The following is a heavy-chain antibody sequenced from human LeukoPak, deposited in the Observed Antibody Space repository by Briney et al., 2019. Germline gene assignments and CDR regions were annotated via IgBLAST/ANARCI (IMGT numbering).Heavy chain of an antibody. CDR3: ARPHYDFWSGYVPFDY. V-gene: IGHV1-46*01. CDR1: GYTFTSYY. Sequence: GASVKVSCKASGYTFTSYYMHWVRQAPGQGLEWMGIINPSGGNTSYAQKFQGRVTMTRDMSTSTVYMELSSLRSEDTAVYYCARPHYDFWSGYVPFDYWGQGTLVTVSS. J-gene: IGHJ4*02. D-gene: IGHD3-3*01. CDR2: INPSGGNT.